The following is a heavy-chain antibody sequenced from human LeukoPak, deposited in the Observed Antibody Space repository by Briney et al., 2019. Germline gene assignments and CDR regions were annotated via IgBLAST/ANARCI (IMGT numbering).Heavy chain of an antibody. CDR3: AKDPGLNYYDSSGYIDY. D-gene: IGHD3-22*01. V-gene: IGHV3-23*01. Sequence: QPGGSLRLSCAASGFTFSSYAMSWVRQAPGKGLEWVSAISGSGGSTYYADSVKGRFTISRDNSKNTLYLQMNSLRAEDTAVYYCAKDPGLNYYDSSGYIDYWGQGTLVTVSS. CDR1: GFTFSSYA. CDR2: ISGSGGST. J-gene: IGHJ4*02.